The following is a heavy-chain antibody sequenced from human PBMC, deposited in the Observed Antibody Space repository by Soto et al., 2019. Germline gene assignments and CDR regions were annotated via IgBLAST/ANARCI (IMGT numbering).Heavy chain of an antibody. CDR2: IYYSGST. J-gene: IGHJ6*02. D-gene: IGHD2-2*01. CDR3: ARLPIVVVPAAPYYYYYGMDV. CDR1: GGSISSSSYY. Sequence: SETLSLTCSVSGGSISSSSYYWGWIRQPPGKGLEWIGSIYYSGSTYYNPSLKSRVTISVDTSKNQFSLKLSSVTAADTAVYYCARLPIVVVPAAPYYYYYGMDVWGQGTTGTVSS. V-gene: IGHV4-39*01.